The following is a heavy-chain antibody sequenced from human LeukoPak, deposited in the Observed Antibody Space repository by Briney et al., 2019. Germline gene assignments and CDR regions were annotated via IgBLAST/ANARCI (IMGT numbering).Heavy chain of an antibody. CDR3: ARDLDTAMVNDAFDI. CDR1: GFTVSSNY. V-gene: IGHV3-53*01. J-gene: IGHJ3*02. CDR2: IYSGGST. Sequence: GGSLRLSCAASGFTVSSNYMSWVRQAPGKGLEWVSVIYSGGSTYYADSVKGRSTISRDNSKNTLYLQMNSLRAEDTAVYYCARDLDTAMVNDAFDIWGQGTMVTVSS. D-gene: IGHD5-18*01.